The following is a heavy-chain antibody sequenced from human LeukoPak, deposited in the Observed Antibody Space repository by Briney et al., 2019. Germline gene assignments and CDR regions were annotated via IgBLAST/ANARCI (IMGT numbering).Heavy chain of an antibody. J-gene: IGHJ4*02. CDR3: ARLRIAARFFDY. CDR1: GFTFSSYS. CDR2: ISSSSSYI. D-gene: IGHD6-6*01. Sequence: GGSLRLSCAASGFTFSSYSMNWVRQAPGKGLEWVSSISSSSSYIYYADSVKGRFTISRDDAKNSLYLQMNSLRAEDTAVYYCARLRIAARFFDYWGQGTLVTVSS. V-gene: IGHV3-21*01.